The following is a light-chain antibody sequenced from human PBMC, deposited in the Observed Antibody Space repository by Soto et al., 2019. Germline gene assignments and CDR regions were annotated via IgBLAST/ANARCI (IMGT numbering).Light chain of an antibody. CDR2: GNS. V-gene: IGLV1-40*01. Sequence: QAVVTQPPSVSGAPGQRVTISCTGSSSNIGAGYVVHWYQQLPGTAPKLLIYGNSNRPSGVPDRFSGSKSGTSGSLAITGLQVEDEADYYCQSYDSSLSGRVFGGGTKLTVL. CDR1: SSNIGAGYV. CDR3: QSYDSSLSGRV. J-gene: IGLJ2*01.